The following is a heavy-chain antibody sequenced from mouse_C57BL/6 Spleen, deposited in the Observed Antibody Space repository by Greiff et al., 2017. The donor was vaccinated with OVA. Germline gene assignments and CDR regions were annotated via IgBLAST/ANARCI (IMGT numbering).Heavy chain of an antibody. V-gene: IGHV5-17*01. Sequence: EVKLMESGGGLVKPGGSLKLSCAASGFTFSDYGMHWVRQAPEKGLEWVAYISSGSSTIYYADTVKGRFTISRDNAKNTLFLQMTSLRSEDTAMYYCARGDIYDGYYEDWYVDVWGTGTTVTVSS. D-gene: IGHD2-3*01. CDR1: GFTFSDYG. J-gene: IGHJ1*03. CDR2: ISSGSSTI. CDR3: ARGDIYDGYYEDWYVDV.